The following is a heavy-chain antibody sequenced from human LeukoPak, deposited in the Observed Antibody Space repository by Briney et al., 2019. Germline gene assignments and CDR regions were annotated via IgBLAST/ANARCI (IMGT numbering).Heavy chain of an antibody. CDR3: AKAGSYSNYGDFDY. CDR2: ISGSGGST. Sequence: GGSLILSCAASGFTFSSYAMSWVRPAPGKGLEWVSAISGSGGSTYYADSVKGRFTISRDNSKNTLYLQMNSLRAEDTAVYYCAKAGSYSNYGDFDYWGQGTLVTVSS. CDR1: GFTFSSYA. J-gene: IGHJ4*02. V-gene: IGHV3-23*01. D-gene: IGHD4-11*01.